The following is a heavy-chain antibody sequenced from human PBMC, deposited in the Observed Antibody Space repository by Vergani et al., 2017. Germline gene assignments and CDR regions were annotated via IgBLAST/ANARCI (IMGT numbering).Heavy chain of an antibody. D-gene: IGHD3-22*01. J-gene: IGHJ4*02. V-gene: IGHV1-69*08. CDR1: GGTFSSYT. Sequence: QVQLVQSGAEVKKPGSSVKVSCKASGGTFSSYTISWVRQAPGQGLEWMGRIIPILGIANYAQKFQGRVTITADKSTSTAYMELSSLRSEDTAVYYCARDRGSGGGYYDSSGYYDYWGQGTLVTVSS. CDR2: IIPILGIA. CDR3: ARDRGSGGGYYDSSGYYDY.